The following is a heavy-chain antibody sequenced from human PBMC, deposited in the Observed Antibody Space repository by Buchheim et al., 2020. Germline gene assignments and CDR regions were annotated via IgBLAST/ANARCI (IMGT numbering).Heavy chain of an antibody. Sequence: QVQLVESGGGVVQPGRSLRLSCAASGFTFSSYGMHWVRQAPGKGLEWVAVISYDGSNKYYADSVKGRFTISRDNSKNTLYLQMNSLRAEDTAEYCCAKAQPSFYDSNGYYYLTNAFDIWGQGT. D-gene: IGHD3-22*01. V-gene: IGHV3-30*18. J-gene: IGHJ3*02. CDR2: ISYDGSNK. CDR3: AKAQPSFYDSNGYYYLTNAFDI. CDR1: GFTFSSYG.